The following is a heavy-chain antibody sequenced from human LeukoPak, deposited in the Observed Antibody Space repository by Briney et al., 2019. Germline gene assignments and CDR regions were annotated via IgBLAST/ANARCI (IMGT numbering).Heavy chain of an antibody. CDR1: GGSISGSSYY. V-gene: IGHV4-39*07. Sequence: SETLSLTCTVSGGSISGSSYYWGWIRQPPGKGLEWIGEINHSGSTNYNPSLKSRVTISVDTSKNQFSLKLSSVTAADTAVYYCARAQPELGEGWFDPWGQGTLVTVSS. CDR3: ARAQPELGEGWFDP. D-gene: IGHD7-27*01. J-gene: IGHJ5*02. CDR2: INHSGST.